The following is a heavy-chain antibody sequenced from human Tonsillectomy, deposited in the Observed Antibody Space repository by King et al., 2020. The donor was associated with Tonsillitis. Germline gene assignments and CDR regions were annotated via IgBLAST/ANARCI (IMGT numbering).Heavy chain of an antibody. CDR2: ISWNSGSI. D-gene: IGHD3-16*02. CDR3: AKGFGELSPYYYYYGMDV. CDR1: GFTFDDYA. V-gene: IGHV3-9*01. J-gene: IGHJ6*02. Sequence: VQLVESGGGLVQPGRSLRLSCAASGFTFDDYAMHWVRQAPGKGLEWVSGISWNSGSIGHADSVKGRFTISRDNAKNSLYLQMNSLRAEDTALYYCAKGFGELSPYYYYYGMDVWGQGTTVTVSS.